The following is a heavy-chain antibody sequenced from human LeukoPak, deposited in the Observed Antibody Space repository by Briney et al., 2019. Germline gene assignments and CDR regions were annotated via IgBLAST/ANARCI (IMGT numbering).Heavy chain of an antibody. CDR2: IYHSGST. J-gene: IGHJ3*02. CDR3: ARASMITFGGVIAIPGAFDI. Sequence: SETLSLTCTASGGSISSGGYSWSWIRQPPGKGLEWIGYIYHSGSTYYNPSLKSRVTISVDRSKNQFSLKLSSVTAADTAVYYCARASMITFGGVIAIPGAFDIWGQGTMVTVSS. V-gene: IGHV4-30-2*01. CDR1: GGSISSGGYS. D-gene: IGHD3-16*02.